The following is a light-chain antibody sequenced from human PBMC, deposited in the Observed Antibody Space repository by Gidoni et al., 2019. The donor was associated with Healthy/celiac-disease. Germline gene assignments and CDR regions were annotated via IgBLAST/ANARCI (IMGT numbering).Light chain of an antibody. J-gene: IGKJ1*01. Sequence: DIQLTPSPSSLSASVGDRVTITCRASQSISSYLNWYQQKPGKAPKLLIYAASSLQSGVPSRFSGSGSGTDFTLTISSLQPEDFATYYCQQSDSTPPTFGQXTKVEIK. CDR2: AAS. CDR1: QSISSY. CDR3: QQSDSTPPT. V-gene: IGKV1-39*01.